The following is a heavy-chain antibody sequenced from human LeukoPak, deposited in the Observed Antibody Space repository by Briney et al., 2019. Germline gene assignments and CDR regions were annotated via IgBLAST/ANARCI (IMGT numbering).Heavy chain of an antibody. CDR3: ARARYETRIWPKSRYDYYHYMDV. Sequence: GASVKVSCKASGYTFTTYTIHWVRQAPGQRLEWMGWINAGNGNTKYSQEFQDRVTITRDTSAGTAYMELSSLRSEDMAVYYCARARYETRIWPKSRYDYYHYMDVWGKGTTVTVSS. CDR2: INAGNGNT. J-gene: IGHJ6*03. V-gene: IGHV1-3*03. D-gene: IGHD3-3*01. CDR1: GYTFTTYT.